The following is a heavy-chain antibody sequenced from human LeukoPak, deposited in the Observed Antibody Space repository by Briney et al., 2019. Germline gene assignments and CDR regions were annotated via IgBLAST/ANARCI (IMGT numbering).Heavy chain of an antibody. CDR1: GFTFSSYW. D-gene: IGHD2-15*01. CDR2: ISSSGSTI. V-gene: IGHV3-48*04. CDR3: AKDAAGYCSGGTCYVDY. Sequence: PGGSLRLSCAASGFTFSSYWMSCVRQAPRGGVEWVSYISSSGSTIYYAYSVKGRFTISRDNAKNSLYLQMNSLRAEDTAVYYCAKDAAGYCSGGTCYVDYWGQGTLVTVSS. J-gene: IGHJ4*02.